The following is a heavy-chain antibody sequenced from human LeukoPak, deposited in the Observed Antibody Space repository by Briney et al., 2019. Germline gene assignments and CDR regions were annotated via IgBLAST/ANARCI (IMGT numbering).Heavy chain of an antibody. D-gene: IGHD3-22*01. CDR3: AKDGIFVRYYDRPGYFDY. CDR1: GFTLNSYA. J-gene: IGHJ4*02. CDR2: ISYDGSNK. V-gene: IGHV3-30*04. Sequence: PGGSLRLSCAASGFTLNSYAIQWVRQAPGKGLEWVAVISYDGSNKYYADSVKGRFTISRDNSKNTLYLQMNSLRAEDTAVYYCAKDGIFVRYYDRPGYFDYWGQGTLVTVSS.